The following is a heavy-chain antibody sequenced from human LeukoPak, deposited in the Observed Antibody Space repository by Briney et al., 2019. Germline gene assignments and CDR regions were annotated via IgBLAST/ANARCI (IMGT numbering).Heavy chain of an antibody. CDR2: IYTSGST. Sequence: PSQTLSLTCSVTGGSISSNSYYWSWIRQPAGKGLEWIGRIYTSGSTNYNPSLKSRVTISVDTSKNQFSLKLSSVTAADTAVYYCARVAITMVRGVKLGDWFDPWGQGTLVTVSS. V-gene: IGHV4-61*02. D-gene: IGHD3-10*01. CDR3: ARVAITMVRGVKLGDWFDP. J-gene: IGHJ5*02. CDR1: GGSISSNSYY.